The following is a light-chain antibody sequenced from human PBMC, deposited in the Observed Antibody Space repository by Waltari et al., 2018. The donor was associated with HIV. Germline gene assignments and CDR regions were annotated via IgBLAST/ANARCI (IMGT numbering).Light chain of an antibody. V-gene: IGLV3-21*02. CDR3: QVWDSISDHVL. J-gene: IGLJ2*01. CDR2: DDS. Sequence: SYVLTQPPSVSVAPGQTARIACGGNNIGSKSVHWYQQKPGQAPVLVVYDDSDLPSGIPGRFSGSNSGNTATLTISRVEAGDEADYYCQVWDSISDHVLFGGGTKLTVL. CDR1: NIGSKS.